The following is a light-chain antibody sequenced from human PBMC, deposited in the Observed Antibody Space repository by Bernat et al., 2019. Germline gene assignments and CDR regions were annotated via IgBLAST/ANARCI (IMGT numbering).Light chain of an antibody. CDR3: QHSYSWPWT. Sequence: EIMMTQSPATLSASPGERATLSCRASQSVGSELAWYQQKAGQAPRLLIYGASTRATDIPDRFRGSGSGTEFTLTITSLQSEDFAIYYCQHSYSWPWTFGQGTKVEIK. CDR2: GAS. J-gene: IGKJ1*01. CDR1: QSVGSE. V-gene: IGKV3-15*01.